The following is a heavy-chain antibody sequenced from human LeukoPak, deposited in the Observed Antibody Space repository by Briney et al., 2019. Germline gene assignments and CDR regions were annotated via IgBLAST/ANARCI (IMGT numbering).Heavy chain of an antibody. CDR2: ICYSGST. D-gene: IGHD6-13*01. J-gene: IGHJ6*03. V-gene: IGHV4-59*01. CDR3: ARVEPSSRGLNYYYYYMDV. CDR1: GGSISSYY. Sequence: PSETLSLTCTVSGGSISSYYWSWIRQPPGKGLEWIGYICYSGSTNYNPSLKSRVTISVDTSKNQFFLKLSSVTAADTAVYYCARVEPSSRGLNYYYYYMDVWGKGTTVTVSS.